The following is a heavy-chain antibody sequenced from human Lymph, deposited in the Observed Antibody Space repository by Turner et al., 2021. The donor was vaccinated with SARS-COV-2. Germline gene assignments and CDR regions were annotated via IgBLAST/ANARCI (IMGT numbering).Heavy chain of an antibody. D-gene: IGHD2-2*01. CDR2: MNPDSGDT. CDR1: GYTFTSYD. V-gene: IGHV1-8*01. CDR3: ARVQGHCTSTSCYWDYYFGMDV. J-gene: IGHJ6*02. Sequence: QVQLVQSGAEVKQPGASVKVSCTASGYTFTSYDINWVRQATGQGLEWMGWMNPDSGDTGYAQKFSGRVTMTRDSAISTAYMELSSLRSEDTAVYYCARVQGHCTSTSCYWDYYFGMDVWGQGTTVTVSS.